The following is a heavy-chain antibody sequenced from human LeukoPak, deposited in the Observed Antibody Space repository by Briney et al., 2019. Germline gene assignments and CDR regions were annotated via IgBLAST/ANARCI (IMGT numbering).Heavy chain of an antibody. Sequence: GGSLRLSCAASGFTFSSYWMSWVRQAPGKGLEWVANIKQDGSEKYYVDSVKGRFTISRDNAKNSLYLQMNSLRAEDTAVYYCAKAPVTTCSGAYCYPFDYWSQGTLVTVSS. D-gene: IGHD2-15*01. CDR3: AKAPVTTCSGAYCYPFDY. V-gene: IGHV3-7*01. CDR1: GFTFSSYW. CDR2: IKQDGSEK. J-gene: IGHJ4*02.